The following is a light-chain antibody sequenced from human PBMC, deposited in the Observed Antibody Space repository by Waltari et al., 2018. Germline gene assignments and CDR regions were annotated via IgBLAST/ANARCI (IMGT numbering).Light chain of an antibody. CDR2: AAS. CDR1: QSISSY. V-gene: IGKV1-39*01. Sequence: DIQMTQSPSSLSASVGDRVTITCRASQSISSYLNWYQQKPGKAPKLLIYAASSLQSGVPSRFSGSGSGTEFTLTISSLQSEDFAVYYCQQYNNWPPFTFGPGTKVDIK. CDR3: QQYNNWPPFT. J-gene: IGKJ3*01.